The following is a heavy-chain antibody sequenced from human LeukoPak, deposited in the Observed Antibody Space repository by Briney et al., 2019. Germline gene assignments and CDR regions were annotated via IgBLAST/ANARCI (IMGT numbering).Heavy chain of an antibody. CDR2: IRSRADGGTA. CDR1: GFTFRDAW. D-gene: IGHD3-16*01. Sequence: GGSLRLSCAASGFTFRDAWMTWVRQAPGKGLEWVGRIRSRADGGTAEYATAVEGRFTISRDNAKNSLYLQMNSLRAEDTAVYYCARDYLSRAALLGYFDLWGRGTLVTVSS. J-gene: IGHJ2*01. CDR3: ARDYLSRAALLGYFDL. V-gene: IGHV3-15*01.